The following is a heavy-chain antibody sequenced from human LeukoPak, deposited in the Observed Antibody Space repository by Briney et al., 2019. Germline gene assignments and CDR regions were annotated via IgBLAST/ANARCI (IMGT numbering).Heavy chain of an antibody. J-gene: IGHJ4*02. D-gene: IGHD1-26*01. V-gene: IGHV1-2*02. CDR2: INPNSGGT. CDR3: ARGLYAPGSYYDNVY. CDR1: GYTFTGYC. Sequence: ASVKVSCKASGYTFTGYCIHWVRQAPGQGLEWMGWINPNSGGTNYAQKFQGRVTMTRDTSISTAYMELSRLRSDDTAVYYCARGLYAPGSYYDNVYWGQGTLVTVSS.